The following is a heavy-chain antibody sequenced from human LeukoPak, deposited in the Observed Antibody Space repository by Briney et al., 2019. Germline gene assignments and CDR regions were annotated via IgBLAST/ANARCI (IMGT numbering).Heavy chain of an antibody. D-gene: IGHD6-19*01. J-gene: IGHJ4*02. V-gene: IGHV4-4*07. CDR3: ARDGPWLSGSYFDY. CDR2: IYTSGST. Sequence: SETLSLTCTVSGGSIGSYYWSWIRQPAGKGLEWIGRIYTSGSTNYNPSLRSRVTMSVDTSKNQFSLKLSSVTAADTAVYYCARDGPWLSGSYFDYWGQGTLVTVSS. CDR1: GGSIGSYY.